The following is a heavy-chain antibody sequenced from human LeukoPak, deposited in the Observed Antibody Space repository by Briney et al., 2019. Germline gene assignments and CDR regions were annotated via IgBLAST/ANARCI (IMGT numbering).Heavy chain of an antibody. D-gene: IGHD6-19*01. V-gene: IGHV4-59*01. CDR1: GGSISSYY. J-gene: IGHJ4*02. CDR2: IYYSGST. Sequence: SETLSLTCTVSGGSISSYYWSWIRQPPGKGLEWIGYIYYSGSTNYNPSLKSRVTISVDTSKNQFSLKLSSVTAADTAVYYCARDTGWYGPFDYWGQGTLVTVSS. CDR3: ARDTGWYGPFDY.